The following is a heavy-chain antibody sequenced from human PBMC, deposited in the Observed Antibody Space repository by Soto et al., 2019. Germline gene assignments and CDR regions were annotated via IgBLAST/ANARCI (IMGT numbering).Heavy chain of an antibody. CDR1: GFSFSSYA. V-gene: IGHV3-30-3*01. J-gene: IGHJ5*02. CDR3: ARDMYRSASFVKSFAP. Sequence: QVRLVESGGGVVEPGRSLRLSCTASGFSFSSYAMYWFRQPPGKGLEWVAVISHDGINKHYADSGKGRVTVSRANSNHPLYLSLTRVRGAATAMHCRARDMYRSASFVKSFAPWGQGTLVTVSS. D-gene: IGHD6-19*01. CDR2: ISHDGINK.